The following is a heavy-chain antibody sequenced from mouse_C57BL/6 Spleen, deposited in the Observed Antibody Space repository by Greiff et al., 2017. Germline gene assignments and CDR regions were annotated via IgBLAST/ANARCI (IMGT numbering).Heavy chain of an antibody. CDR3: AKGYGSSYVGWDFDY. D-gene: IGHD1-1*01. CDR1: GYTFTSYW. Sequence: VQLQQPGAELVKPGASVKMSCKASGYTFTSYWITWVKQRPGQGLEWIGDIYPGSGSTNYNEKFKSKATLTVDTSSSTAYMQLSSLTSEDSAVYYCAKGYGSSYVGWDFDYWGQGTTLTVSS. J-gene: IGHJ2*01. V-gene: IGHV1-55*01. CDR2: IYPGSGST.